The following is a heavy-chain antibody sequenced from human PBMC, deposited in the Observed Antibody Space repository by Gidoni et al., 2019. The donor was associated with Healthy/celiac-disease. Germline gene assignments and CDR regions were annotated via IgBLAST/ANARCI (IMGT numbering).Heavy chain of an antibody. CDR3: ARGRGSGYYRDAFGI. CDR1: GLPFSGYG. Sequence: QVQLVESGGGVVQPGRSLRLSCAASGLPFSGYGMHWVRQAPGKGLEWVAVIWYDGSNKYYADSVKGRFTISRDNSKNTLYLQMNSLRAEDTAVYYCARGRGSGYYRDAFGIWGQGTMVTVSS. D-gene: IGHD3-22*01. CDR2: IWYDGSNK. V-gene: IGHV3-33*01. J-gene: IGHJ3*02.